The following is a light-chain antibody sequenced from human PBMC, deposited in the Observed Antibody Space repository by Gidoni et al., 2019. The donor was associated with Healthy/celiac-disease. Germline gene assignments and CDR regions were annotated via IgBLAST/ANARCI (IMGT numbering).Light chain of an antibody. CDR3: SSYTSSSTLV. CDR2: EVS. Sequence: QSALTQPASVSVSPGQSITISCTGTSSDVGGYNYVSWYQQHPGKAPKLMIYEVSNRPSGVSNRFSGSKSGNTDSLTISGLQAEDEADYYCSSYTSSSTLVFGGGTKLTVL. CDR1: SSDVGGYNY. V-gene: IGLV2-14*01. J-gene: IGLJ3*02.